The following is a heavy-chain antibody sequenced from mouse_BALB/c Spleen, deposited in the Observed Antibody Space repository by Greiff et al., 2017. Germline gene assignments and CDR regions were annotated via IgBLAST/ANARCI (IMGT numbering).Heavy chain of an antibody. Sequence: EGKLMESGGGLVQPGGSLKLSCAASGFTFSSYTMSWVRQTPEKRLEWVAYISNGGGSTYYPDTVKGRFTISRDNAKNTLYLQMSSLKSEDTAMYYCARRYRYDEDWFAYWGQGTLVTVSA. CDR3: ARRYRYDEDWFAY. V-gene: IGHV5-12-2*01. CDR1: GFTFSSYT. J-gene: IGHJ3*01. CDR2: ISNGGGST. D-gene: IGHD2-14*01.